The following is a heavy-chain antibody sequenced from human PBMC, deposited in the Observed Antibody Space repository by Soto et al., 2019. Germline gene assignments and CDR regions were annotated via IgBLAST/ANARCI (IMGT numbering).Heavy chain of an antibody. CDR2: IYPDDSDT. CDR3: ARRIPRAPPDAFDI. D-gene: IGHD2-2*02. Sequence: GESLKISCKGSGYSFTNYWIGWVRQMPGKGLEWMGVIYPDDSDTRYSPSFQGQVTISADKSISTAYLQWSSLKASDTAMYYCARRIPRAPPDAFDIWGQGTMVTVSS. CDR1: GYSFTNYW. V-gene: IGHV5-51*01. J-gene: IGHJ3*02.